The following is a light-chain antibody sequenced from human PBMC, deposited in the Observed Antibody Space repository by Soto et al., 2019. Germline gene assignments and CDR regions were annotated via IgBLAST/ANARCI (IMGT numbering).Light chain of an antibody. V-gene: IGLV2-14*01. CDR3: SAYAGSNNFV. Sequence: QSALTQPASVSGSPGQSITISCTGTSSDVGGYSYVSWYQQHPGKAPKLMIYEVSNRPSGVSNRFSGSRSGNTASLTVSGLQAEDEADYYCSAYAGSNNFVFGTGTKGTVL. CDR1: SSDVGGYSY. J-gene: IGLJ1*01. CDR2: EVS.